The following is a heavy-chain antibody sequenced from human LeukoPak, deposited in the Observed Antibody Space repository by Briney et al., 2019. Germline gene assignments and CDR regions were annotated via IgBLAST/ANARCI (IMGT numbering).Heavy chain of an antibody. D-gene: IGHD3-22*01. V-gene: IGHV4-34*01. Sequence: SETLSLTCAVYGGSFSAYYWSWIRLPPGKGLEWIGEINDSGTTNYSPSLESRVTMSVDTSKNQFSLKLSSVTAADTAVYYCARLPSPYYYDSSGPYWGQGTLVTVSS. CDR1: GGSFSAYY. CDR3: ARLPSPYYYDSSGPY. J-gene: IGHJ4*02. CDR2: INDSGTT.